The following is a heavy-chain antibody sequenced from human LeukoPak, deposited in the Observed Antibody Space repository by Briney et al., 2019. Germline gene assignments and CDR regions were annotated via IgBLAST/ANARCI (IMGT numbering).Heavy chain of an antibody. CDR3: AKERYSYGPIDY. CDR2: ISGSGGST. D-gene: IGHD5-18*01. CDR1: GFTFSSYA. J-gene: IGHJ4*02. Sequence: LTGGSLRLSCAASGFTFSSYAMSWARQAPGKGLEWVSAISGSGGSTYYADSVKGRFTISRDNSKNTLYLQMNSLRAEDTAVYYCAKERYSYGPIDYWGQGTLVTVSS. V-gene: IGHV3-23*01.